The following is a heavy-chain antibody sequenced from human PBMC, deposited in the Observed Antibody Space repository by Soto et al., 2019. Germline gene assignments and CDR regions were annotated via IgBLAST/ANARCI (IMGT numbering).Heavy chain of an antibody. CDR1: GFTFGDYA. D-gene: IGHD3-22*01. Sequence: GGSLRLSCTASGFTFGDYAMSWFRQAPGKGLEWVGFIRSKAYGGTTEYAASVKGRFTISRDDSESIAYLQMNSLKTEDTAVYYCTRAYYYDSSGYYRYWGQGTLVTVSS. CDR2: IRSKAYGGTT. V-gene: IGHV3-49*03. CDR3: TRAYYYDSSGYYRY. J-gene: IGHJ4*02.